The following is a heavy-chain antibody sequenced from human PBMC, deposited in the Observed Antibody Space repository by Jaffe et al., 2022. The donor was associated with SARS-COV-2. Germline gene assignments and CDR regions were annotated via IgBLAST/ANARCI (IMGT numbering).Heavy chain of an antibody. CDR2: IYYSGST. V-gene: IGHV4-59*01. J-gene: IGHJ6*02. D-gene: IGHD5-12*01. Sequence: QVQLQESGPGLVKPSETLSLTCTVSGGSISSYYWSWIRQPPGKGLEWIGYIYYSGSTNYNPSLKSRVTISVDTSKNQFSLKLSSVTAADTAVYYCARDVSVATSEDYYYGMDVWGQGTTVTVSS. CDR1: GGSISSYY. CDR3: ARDVSVATSEDYYYGMDV.